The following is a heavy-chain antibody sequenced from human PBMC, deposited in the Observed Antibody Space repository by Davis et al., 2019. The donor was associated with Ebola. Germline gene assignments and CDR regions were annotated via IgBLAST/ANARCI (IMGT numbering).Heavy chain of an antibody. CDR1: GFTFSNYW. V-gene: IGHV3-7*01. J-gene: IGHJ4*02. CDR3: ARDRGWLARDY. CDR2: IKEDGSQQ. Sequence: PGGSLRLSCAASGFTFSNYWMNWVRQAPGKGLEWIGQIKEDGSQQYYLDSLKGRFTISRDNAKNSLYLQMNSLRAEDTAVYYCARDRGWLARDYWGRGTLVTVSS. D-gene: IGHD3-22*01.